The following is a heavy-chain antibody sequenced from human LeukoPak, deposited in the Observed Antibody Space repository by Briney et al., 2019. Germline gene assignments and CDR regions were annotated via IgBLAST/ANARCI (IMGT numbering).Heavy chain of an antibody. Sequence: GGSLRLSCAASGFTFSSYAMHWVRQAPGKGLEWVAVISYDGSNKYYADSVKGRFTISRDNSKNTLYLQMKSLRAEDTAVYYCARDLTHSSNGWYGGGFDYWGQGTLVTVSS. CDR1: GFTFSSYA. CDR3: ARDLTHSSNGWYGGGFDY. J-gene: IGHJ4*02. V-gene: IGHV3-30-3*01. CDR2: ISYDGSNK. D-gene: IGHD6-19*01.